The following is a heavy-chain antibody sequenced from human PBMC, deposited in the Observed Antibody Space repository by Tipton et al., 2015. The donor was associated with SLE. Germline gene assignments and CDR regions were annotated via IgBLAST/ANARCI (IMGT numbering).Heavy chain of an antibody. D-gene: IGHD3-3*01. CDR2: IYYSGTT. Sequence: TLSLTCSVSGGSMSSFLWSWIRQPPGKGLQWIGYIYYSGTTYYNPSLKSRLTISVDTSKNQFSLRLRSVTAADTAVYFCARGGGDLWSGPDAFDIWGQGTMVTVSS. CDR1: GGSMSSFL. CDR3: ARGGGDLWSGPDAFDI. V-gene: IGHV4-59*12. J-gene: IGHJ3*02.